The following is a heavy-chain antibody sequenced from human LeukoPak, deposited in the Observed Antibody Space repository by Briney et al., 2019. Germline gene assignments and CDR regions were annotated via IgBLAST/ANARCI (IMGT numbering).Heavy chain of an antibody. D-gene: IGHD4-11*01. CDR1: GGSISSYY. CDR3: ARELYSDYVDY. CDR2: IYSSGST. J-gene: IGHJ4*02. Sequence: SETLSLTCTVSGGSISSYYWSWIRQPPGKGLEWIGYIYSSGSTNYNPSLKSRVTMSVDTSKNQFSLKLSSVTAADTTVYYCARELYSDYVDYWGQGTLVTVSS. V-gene: IGHV4-59*01.